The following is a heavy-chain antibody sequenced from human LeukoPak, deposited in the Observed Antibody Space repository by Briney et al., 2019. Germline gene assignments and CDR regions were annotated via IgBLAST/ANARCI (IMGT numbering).Heavy chain of an antibody. CDR3: ARPPYDSSGYYYPYFDY. J-gene: IGHJ4*02. CDR1: GFTFSSYA. Sequence: GGSLRLSCAASGFTFSSYAMHWVRQAPGKGLEWVAVISYDGSNKYYADSVKGRFTISRGNSKNTLYLQMNSLRAEDTAVYYCARPPYDSSGYYYPYFDYWGQGTLVTVPS. D-gene: IGHD3-22*01. V-gene: IGHV3-30-3*01. CDR2: ISYDGSNK.